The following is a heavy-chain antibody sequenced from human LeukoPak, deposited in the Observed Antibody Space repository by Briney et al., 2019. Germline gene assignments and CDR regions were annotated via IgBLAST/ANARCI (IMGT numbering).Heavy chain of an antibody. V-gene: IGHV1-18*01. CDR3: ARDYYDSSGYYSWFDP. CDR2: ISAYNGNT. Sequence: GASVKVSCKASGYTFTSYGISWVRQAPGQGLEWMGWISAYNGNTNYAQKLQGRVTMTTDTSTSTAYMELRSLRSDDTAVYYCARDYYDSSGYYSWFDPWGQGTLVTVSS. J-gene: IGHJ5*02. D-gene: IGHD3-22*01. CDR1: GYTFTSYG.